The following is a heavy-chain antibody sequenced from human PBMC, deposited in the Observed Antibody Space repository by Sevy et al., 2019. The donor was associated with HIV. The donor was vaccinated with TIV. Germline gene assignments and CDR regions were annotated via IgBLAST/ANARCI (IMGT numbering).Heavy chain of an antibody. Sequence: GASVKVSCSTSGYTFSVHYIYWVRQAAGQGLEWMGWINPNTGDTNFSPKFQGRVTMTRDSSINTAYMELSRLTSADTAVYFCARLRYSDPSGQYYGGGADYFDYWGQGTLVTVSS. CDR1: GYTFSVHY. CDR2: INPNTGDT. V-gene: IGHV1-2*02. D-gene: IGHD3-22*01. CDR3: ARLRYSDPSGQYYGGGADYFDY. J-gene: IGHJ4*02.